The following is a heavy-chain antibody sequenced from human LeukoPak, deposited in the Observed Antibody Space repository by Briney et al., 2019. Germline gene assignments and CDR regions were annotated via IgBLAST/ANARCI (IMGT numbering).Heavy chain of an antibody. CDR2: IWYDGSNK. V-gene: IGHV3-33*01. CDR1: GFTFSSYG. J-gene: IGHJ6*02. D-gene: IGHD3-3*01. Sequence: GGSLRLSCAASGFTFSSYGMHWVRQAPGKGLEGVAVIWYDGSNKYYADSVKGRFTISRDNSKNTLYLQMNSLRAEDTAVYYCAREILEWLLYPLYGMDVWGQGTTVTVSS. CDR3: AREILEWLLYPLYGMDV.